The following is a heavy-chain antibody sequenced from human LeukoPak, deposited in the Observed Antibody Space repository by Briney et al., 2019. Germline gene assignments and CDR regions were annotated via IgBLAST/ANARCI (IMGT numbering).Heavy chain of an antibody. V-gene: IGHV3-49*04. J-gene: IGHJ4*02. CDR2: IRSKAYGGTT. Sequence: PGGSLRFSCTASGFTFGDYAMSWVRQAPGKGLEWVGFIRSKAYGGTTEYAASVKGRFTISRDDSKSIAYLQMNSLKTEDTAVYYCSRDGGFLYYFDYWGQGTLVTVSS. CDR1: GFTFGDYA. D-gene: IGHD2/OR15-2a*01. CDR3: SRDGGFLYYFDY.